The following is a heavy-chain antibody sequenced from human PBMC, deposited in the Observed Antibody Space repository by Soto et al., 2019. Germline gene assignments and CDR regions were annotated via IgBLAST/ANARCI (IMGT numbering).Heavy chain of an antibody. J-gene: IGHJ6*02. CDR2: ISYDGTIT. CDR1: GFTISNYG. CDR3: AATRVGPCSSSICFSGIFDGMDV. Sequence: GGSLRLSCAASGFTISNYGMHWVRQAPGKGLEWVAVISYDGTITYYADSVKGRFTISRDNSKNTLYLQMNSLRTEDTAVYYCAATRVGPCSSSICFSGIFDGMDVWGQGTTVTVSS. D-gene: IGHD2-2*01. V-gene: IGHV3-30-3*01.